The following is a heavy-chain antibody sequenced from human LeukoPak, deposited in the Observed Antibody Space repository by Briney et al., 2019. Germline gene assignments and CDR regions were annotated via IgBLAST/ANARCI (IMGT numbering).Heavy chain of an antibody. CDR2: IHYTGST. V-gene: IGHV4-59*12. CDR1: GGSINSYY. D-gene: IGHD2-15*01. Sequence: SETLSLTCSVSGGSINSYYWSWIRQPPGKGLECIGYIHYTGSTNYNPSLKSRVTISVDTSKNQFSLKLSSVTAADTAVYYCASGYCSGGSCHFDYWGQGTLVTVSS. J-gene: IGHJ4*02. CDR3: ASGYCSGGSCHFDY.